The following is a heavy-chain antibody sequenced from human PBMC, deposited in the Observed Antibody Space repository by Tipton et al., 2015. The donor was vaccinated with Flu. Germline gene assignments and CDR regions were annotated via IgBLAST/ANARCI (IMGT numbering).Heavy chain of an antibody. Sequence: TLSLTCTVSGGSISSYYWSWLRQPPGKGLEWIVYLYYSGSTNYNPSLNRRVTISLDTSKNQCSLKLSSVTAADTAVYYWARDYYDSSGYYYQDWGQGTQVTVS. V-gene: IGHV4-59*01. CDR2: LYYSGST. CDR1: GGSISSYY. CDR3: ARDYYDSSGYYYQD. D-gene: IGHD3-22*01. J-gene: IGHJ4*02.